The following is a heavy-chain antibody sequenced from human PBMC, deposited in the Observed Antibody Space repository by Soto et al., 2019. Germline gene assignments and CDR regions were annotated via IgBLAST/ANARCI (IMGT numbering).Heavy chain of an antibody. CDR2: IWYDGSNK. CDR1: GFTFSSYG. J-gene: IGHJ6*02. CDR3: ATNIVVVPAALDYYYYGMDV. Sequence: QVQLVESGGGVVQPGRSLRLSCAASGFTFSSYGMHWVRQAPGKGLEWVAVIWYDGSNKYYADSVKGRFTISRDNSKNTLYLKMNSLRAEDTAVYYCATNIVVVPAALDYYYYGMDVWGQGTTVTVSS. D-gene: IGHD2-2*01. V-gene: IGHV3-33*01.